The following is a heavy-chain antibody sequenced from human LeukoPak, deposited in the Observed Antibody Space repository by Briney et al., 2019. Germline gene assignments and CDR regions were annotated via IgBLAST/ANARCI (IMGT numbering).Heavy chain of an antibody. D-gene: IGHD6-6*01. CDR2: TDPSGGST. V-gene: IGHV1-46*02. J-gene: IGHJ6*03. CDR1: GYTFNSYY. Sequence: ASVKVSCKASGYTFNSYYMHWVRQAPGRGLEWMGITDPSGGSTNYAQNFQGRVTMTRDTSTSTVYMELSSLRSEDTAVYYCARDRYRSSSSDDYYYYYMDVWGKGTTVTVSS. CDR3: ARDRYRSSSSDDYYYYYMDV.